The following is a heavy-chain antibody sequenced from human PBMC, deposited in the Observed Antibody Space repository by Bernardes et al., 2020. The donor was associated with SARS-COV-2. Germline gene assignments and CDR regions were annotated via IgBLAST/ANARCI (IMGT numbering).Heavy chain of an antibody. CDR2: MNPNSGNT. CDR1: GYTFTSYD. J-gene: IGHJ5*02. Sequence: ASVKVSCKASGYTFTSYDINWVRQATGHGLAWMGWMNPNSGNTGYAQKFQGRVTMTRNTSISTAYMELSSLRSEDTAVYYCARAPRITIFGVVIIYGFDPWGQGTLVTVSS. CDR3: ARAPRITIFGVVIIYGFDP. V-gene: IGHV1-8*01. D-gene: IGHD3-3*01.